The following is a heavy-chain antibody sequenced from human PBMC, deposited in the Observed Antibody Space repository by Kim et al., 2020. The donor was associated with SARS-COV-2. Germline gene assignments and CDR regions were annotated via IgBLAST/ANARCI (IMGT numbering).Heavy chain of an antibody. CDR3: ARRRHFDY. J-gene: IGHJ4*02. V-gene: IGHV5-51*01. Sequence: SDTRESPAFQGQVTNSADKSSSTAYLQWSSLKASDTAMYYCARRRHFDYWGQGTLVTVSS. CDR2: SDT.